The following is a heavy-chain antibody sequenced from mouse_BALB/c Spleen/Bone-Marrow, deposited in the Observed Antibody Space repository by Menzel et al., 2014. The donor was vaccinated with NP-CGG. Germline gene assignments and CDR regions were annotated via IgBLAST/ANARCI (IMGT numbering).Heavy chain of an antibody. D-gene: IGHD1-2*01. V-gene: IGHV1-87*01. J-gene: IGHJ4*01. CDR2: IYPGDGDT. CDR3: ARRDYGIRENYYAMDY. Sequence: VQVVESGAKLARPGASVKLSCKASGYTFTSYWMQWVKQRPGQGLEWIGAIYPGDGDTRYTQKFKGKATLTADKSSSTAYMQLSSLASEDSAVYYCARRDYGIRENYYAMDYWGQGTSVTVSS. CDR1: GYTFTSYW.